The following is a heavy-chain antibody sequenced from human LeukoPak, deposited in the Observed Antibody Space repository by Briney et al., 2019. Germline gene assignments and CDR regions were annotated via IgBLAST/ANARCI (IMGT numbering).Heavy chain of an antibody. D-gene: IGHD3-10*01. CDR3: ASPSITR. Sequence: SETLSLTCAVYGGSFSGYYWSWIRQPPGKGLEWIGEINHSGSTNYNPSLKSRVTISVDTSKNQFSLKLSSVTAADTAVYYCASPSITRWGQGTLVTVSS. CDR2: INHSGST. J-gene: IGHJ4*02. CDR1: GGSFSGYY. V-gene: IGHV4-34*01.